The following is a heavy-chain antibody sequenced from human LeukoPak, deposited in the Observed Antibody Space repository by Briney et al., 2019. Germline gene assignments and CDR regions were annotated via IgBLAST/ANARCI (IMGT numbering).Heavy chain of an antibody. J-gene: IGHJ4*02. D-gene: IGHD4-23*01. CDR1: GGSISSYY. CDR3: ARFGGGNPHFDY. CDR2: IYYSGST. V-gene: IGHV4-59*08. Sequence: SETLSLTCTVSGGSISSYYWSWIRQPPGKGLEWIGYIYYSGSTNYNPSLKGRVTISVDTSKNQFSLKLSSVTAADTAVYYCARFGGGNPHFDYWGQGTLVTVSS.